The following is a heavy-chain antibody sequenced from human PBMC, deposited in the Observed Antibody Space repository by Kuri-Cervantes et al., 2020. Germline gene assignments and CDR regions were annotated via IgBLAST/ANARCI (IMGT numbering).Heavy chain of an antibody. D-gene: IGHD6-13*01. V-gene: IGHV5-51*01. CDR2: IYPGDSDT. CDR3: ARRQPSEAFDI. J-gene: IGHJ3*02. Sequence: KVSCKGSGYSFTSYWIGWVRQMPGKGLEWMGIIYPGDSDTRYSPSFQGQVTISADKSISTAYLQWSSLRASDTAMYYCARRQPSEAFDIWGQGTMVTVSS. CDR1: GYSFTSYW.